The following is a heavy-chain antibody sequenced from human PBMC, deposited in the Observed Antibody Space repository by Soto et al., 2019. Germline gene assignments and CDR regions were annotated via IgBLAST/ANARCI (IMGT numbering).Heavy chain of an antibody. CDR2: IIPIFGTP. CDR3: ARDRDDYGSGNYYNRIDF. Sequence: QVQLVQSGAEVKKPGSSVKVSCKASGGIFSTYAISWLRQAPGQALEWMGGIIPIFGTPNYAQRFQGRVTITADESTTTSYMELSRLKSEDTAVYYGARDRDDYGSGNYYNRIDFWGQGALVTVSS. D-gene: IGHD3-10*01. V-gene: IGHV1-69*01. J-gene: IGHJ4*02. CDR1: GGIFSTYA.